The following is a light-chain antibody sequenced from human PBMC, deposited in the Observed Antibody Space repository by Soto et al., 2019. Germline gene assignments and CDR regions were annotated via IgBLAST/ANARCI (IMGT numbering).Light chain of an antibody. CDR3: GSSAVSHTYV. Sequence: QSALTQPRSVSGSPGQSVTISCTGTSSDVGANNYVSWYQQHPGKAPKLMIFDVTKRPSGVPDRFSGSKSGNTASLTISGLQAEDEADYYCGSSAVSHTYVFGTGTKLTVL. V-gene: IGLV2-11*01. CDR2: DVT. J-gene: IGLJ1*01. CDR1: SSDVGANNY.